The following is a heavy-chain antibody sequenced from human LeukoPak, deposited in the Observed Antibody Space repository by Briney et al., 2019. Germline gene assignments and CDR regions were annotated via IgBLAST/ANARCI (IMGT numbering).Heavy chain of an antibody. V-gene: IGHV4-39*07. CDR1: GGSISSSGYY. D-gene: IGHD3-3*01. Sequence: PSETLSLTCTVSGGSISSSGYYWGWIRQPPGKGLEWIGSIHYSGSTYYNPSLKSRVTMSVDTSKNQFSLKLSSVTAADTAVYYCASPTIFGRGGAFDIWGQGTMVTVSS. J-gene: IGHJ3*02. CDR2: IHYSGST. CDR3: ASPTIFGRGGAFDI.